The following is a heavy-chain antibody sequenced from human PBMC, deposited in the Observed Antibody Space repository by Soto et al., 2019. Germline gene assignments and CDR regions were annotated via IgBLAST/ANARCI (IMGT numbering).Heavy chain of an antibody. Sequence: QVQLVQSGAEVKKPGASVKVSCKASGYTFTSYGISWVRQAPGQGLEWMGWISAYNGNTNYAQKLQSRVTMTTDTSTSTAYMELRSLRSDDTAVYYCARDDTAYYDILTGYYPYFDYWGQGTLVTVSS. CDR1: GYTFTSYG. CDR3: ARDDTAYYDILTGYYPYFDY. V-gene: IGHV1-18*01. D-gene: IGHD3-9*01. CDR2: ISAYNGNT. J-gene: IGHJ4*02.